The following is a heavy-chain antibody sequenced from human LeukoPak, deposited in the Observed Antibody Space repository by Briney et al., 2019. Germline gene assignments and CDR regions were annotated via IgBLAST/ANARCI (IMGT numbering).Heavy chain of an antibody. CDR1: GYSFTSYW. D-gene: IGHD3-22*01. CDR3: ATSFDSSVYYFDY. V-gene: IGHV5-51*01. J-gene: IGHJ4*02. CDR2: IQPGDSKT. Sequence: GESLKISCKGSGYSFTSYWIGWVRQMPGKGLEWLGIIQPGDSKTRYSPSFQGQVNLSVDKSINTAYPHWSSLEASDTAIFYCATSFDSSVYYFDYWGRGTLVTVSS.